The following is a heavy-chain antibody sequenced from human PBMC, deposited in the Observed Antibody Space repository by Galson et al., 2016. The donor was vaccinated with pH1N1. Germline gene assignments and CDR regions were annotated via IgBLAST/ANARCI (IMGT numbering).Heavy chain of an antibody. CDR3: ARGGEEILSFGEPHNWFDP. CDR2: LYSSRST. J-gene: IGHJ5*02. Sequence: TLSLTCSVSGDSISSKTFYWSWLRQPAGKGLQWIGLLYSSRSTNYHPSLKGRVTMSADTSKNEFSLKMTSVTAADTAVYYCARGGEEILSFGEPHNWFDPWGQGTLVTVSS. D-gene: IGHD3-10*01. V-gene: IGHV4-61*02. CDR1: GDSISSKTFY.